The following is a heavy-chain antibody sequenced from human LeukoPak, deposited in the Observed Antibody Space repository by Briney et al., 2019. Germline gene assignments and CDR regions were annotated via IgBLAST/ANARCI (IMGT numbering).Heavy chain of an antibody. J-gene: IGHJ4*02. CDR2: MYSSGSS. CDR3: ARQGIGSSWYFFNTPDF. D-gene: IGHD6-13*01. Sequence: SETPSLTCTVFGGSLTSNNYFWAWIRQPPGKGLEWIGAMYSSGSSYFNPSLRSRVTISVDTSKNQFFLNLTSVTAADTAVYFCARQGIGSSWYFFNTPDFWGQGTLVTVSS. CDR1: GGSLTSNNYF. V-gene: IGHV4-39*01.